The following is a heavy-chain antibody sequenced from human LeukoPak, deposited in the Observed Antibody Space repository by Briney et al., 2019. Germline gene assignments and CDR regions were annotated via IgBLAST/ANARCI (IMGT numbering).Heavy chain of an antibody. D-gene: IGHD2-2*01. Sequence: SETLSLTCAVYGGSFSGYYWSRIRQPPGKGLEWIGEINHSGSTNYNPSLKSRVTISVDTSKNQFSLKLSSVTAADTAVYYCARLGADRGEGQEYQLWQYGMDVWGQGTTVTVSS. J-gene: IGHJ6*02. CDR3: ARLGADRGEGQEYQLWQYGMDV. CDR2: INHSGST. V-gene: IGHV4-34*01. CDR1: GGSFSGYY.